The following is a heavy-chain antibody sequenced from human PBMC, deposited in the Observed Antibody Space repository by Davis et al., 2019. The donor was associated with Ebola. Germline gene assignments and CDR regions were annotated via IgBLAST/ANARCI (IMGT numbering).Heavy chain of an antibody. J-gene: IGHJ2*01. D-gene: IGHD3-22*01. CDR3: ARHTAYYYDSSGYYAHWYFDL. V-gene: IGHV4-39*01. Sequence: SETLSLTCTVSGGSISSSSYYWGWIRQPPGKGLEWIGSIYYSGSTYYNPSLKSRVTISVDTSKNQFSLKLSSVTAADTAVYYCARHTAYYYDSSGYYAHWYFDLWGHGTLVTVSS. CDR1: GGSISSSSYY. CDR2: IYYSGST.